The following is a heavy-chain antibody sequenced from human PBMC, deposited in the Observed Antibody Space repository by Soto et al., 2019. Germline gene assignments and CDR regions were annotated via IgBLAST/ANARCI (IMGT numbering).Heavy chain of an antibody. J-gene: IGHJ2*01. CDR1: GGTLSTYV. CDR3: ARARADNCDHLYFDL. CDR2: IIPIFGSA. D-gene: IGHD1-1*01. V-gene: IGHV1-69*01. Sequence: QVQLVQSGAEVKKPGSSVKVSCKASGGTLSTYVLSWVRQAPGQGLEWMGGIIPIFGSANFAQNFQARVTFTADESTSTAYMELTSLRSEDTAVYYCARARADNCDHLYFDLWGRGTLVTVAS.